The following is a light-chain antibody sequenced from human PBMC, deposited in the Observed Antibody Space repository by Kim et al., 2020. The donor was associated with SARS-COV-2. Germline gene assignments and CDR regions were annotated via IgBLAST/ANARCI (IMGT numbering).Light chain of an antibody. Sequence: QRVTISCTGSSSNIGAGYDVQWYEQVPGTAPKLLIYGDNNRPSGVPDRFFGSKSDTSASLAITGLQAEDEADYYCQSYDSSLSIVVFGGGTQLTVL. CDR3: QSYDSSLSIVV. V-gene: IGLV1-40*01. CDR1: SSNIGAGYD. CDR2: GDN. J-gene: IGLJ2*01.